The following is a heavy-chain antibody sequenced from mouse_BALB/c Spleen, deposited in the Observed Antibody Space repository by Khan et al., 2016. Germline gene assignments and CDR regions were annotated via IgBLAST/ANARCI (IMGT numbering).Heavy chain of an antibody. V-gene: IGHV1S136*01. CDR1: GYTFTSYI. CDR3: SRGGTYYYGSSHFAY. J-gene: IGHJ3*01. Sequence: VQLKESGPELVKPGASVKMSCKASGYTFTSYIMHWVKQKPGQGLEWIGYINPYNDGTKYNEKFKGKATLTSDKSSSTAYMELSSLTSEDSAVYYSSRGGTYYYGSSHFAYWGQGTLVTVSA. D-gene: IGHD1-1*01. CDR2: INPYNDGT.